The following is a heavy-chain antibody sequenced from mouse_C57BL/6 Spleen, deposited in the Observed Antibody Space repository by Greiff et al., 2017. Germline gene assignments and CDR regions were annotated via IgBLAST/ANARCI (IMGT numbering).Heavy chain of an antibody. CDR2: FDPSDSYT. D-gene: IGHD3-2*02. CDR3: ARPEGSGYVFDY. CDR1: GYTFTRYW. V-gene: IGHV1-59*01. Sequence: QVQLQQPGAELVRPGTSVKLSCKASGYTFTRYWMHWVKQRPGQGLEWIGVFDPSDSYTNYNQKFKGKATLTVDTSSSTVYMQLSSLTSEDSAVYYCARPEGSGYVFDYWGQGTLVTVSA. J-gene: IGHJ3*01.